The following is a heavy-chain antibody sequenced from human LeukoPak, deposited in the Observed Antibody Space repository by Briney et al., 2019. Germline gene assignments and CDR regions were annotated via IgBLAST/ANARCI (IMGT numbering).Heavy chain of an antibody. CDR1: GYTFTGYY. CDR3: ARVPSGGSGSPPFYYGMDV. D-gene: IGHD3-10*01. V-gene: IGHV1-2*02. J-gene: IGHJ6*02. CDR2: INPNSGGT. Sequence: GASVKVSCKASGYTFTGYYMHWVRQAPGQGLEWMGWINPNSGGTNYAQKFQGRVIMTRDTSISTAYMELRRLRSDDTAVYYCARVPSGGSGSPPFYYGMDVWGQGTTVTVSS.